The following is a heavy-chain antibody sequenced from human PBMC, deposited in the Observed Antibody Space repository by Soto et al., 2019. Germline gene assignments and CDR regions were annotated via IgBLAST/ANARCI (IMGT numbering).Heavy chain of an antibody. V-gene: IGHV1-18*01. Sequence: ASVKVSCKASGYTFTSYGISWVRQAPGQGLEWMGWFSAYNGNTNYAQKLQGRVTMTIDTSTSTAYMELRSLRSDDTAVYYCARDKRPYYYDSSGYQPFDYWGQGTLVTVSS. CDR2: FSAYNGNT. D-gene: IGHD3-22*01. CDR3: ARDKRPYYYDSSGYQPFDY. J-gene: IGHJ4*02. CDR1: GYTFTSYG.